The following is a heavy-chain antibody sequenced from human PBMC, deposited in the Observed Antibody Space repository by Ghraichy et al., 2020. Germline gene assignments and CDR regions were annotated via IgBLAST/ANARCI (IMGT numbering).Heavy chain of an antibody. V-gene: IGHV4-59*01. CDR3: AGRTRLFDY. CDR1: GGSISSYY. Sequence: TLSLTCTVSGGSISSYYWSWIRQPPGKGLEWIGYIYYSGSTNYNPSLKSRVTISVDTSKNQFSLKLSSVTAADTAVYYCAGRTRLFDYWGQGTLVTVSS. J-gene: IGHJ4*02. D-gene: IGHD2-2*01. CDR2: IYYSGST.